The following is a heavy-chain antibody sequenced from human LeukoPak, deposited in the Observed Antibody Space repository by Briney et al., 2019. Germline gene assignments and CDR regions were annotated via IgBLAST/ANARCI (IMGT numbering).Heavy chain of an antibody. J-gene: IGHJ4*02. CDR3: ARVRALNYDILTGYDLVSGFDY. CDR2: INPNSGGT. V-gene: IGHV1-2*02. Sequence: ASVKVSCKASGYTFTGYYMHWVRQAPGRGLEWMGWINPNSGGTNYAQKFQGRVTMTRDTSISTAYMELSRLRSDDTAVYYCARVRALNYDILTGYDLVSGFDYWGQGTLVTVPS. CDR1: GYTFTGYY. D-gene: IGHD3-9*01.